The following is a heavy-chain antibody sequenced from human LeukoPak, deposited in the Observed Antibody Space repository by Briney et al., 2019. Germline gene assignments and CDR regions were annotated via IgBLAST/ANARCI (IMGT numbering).Heavy chain of an antibody. Sequence: PGGSLRLSCTASGFTLGSHDMHWVRQTRGEGLEWVAAIASGFHTFYAGSVKGRFTVSREDAKNSLYLQMNSLRVGDTAVCYCVREARGYHYTYFDYWGQGTLVTVSS. CDR2: IASGFHT. CDR3: VREARGYHYTYFDY. CDR1: GFTLGSHD. V-gene: IGHV3-13*01. D-gene: IGHD5-18*01. J-gene: IGHJ4*02.